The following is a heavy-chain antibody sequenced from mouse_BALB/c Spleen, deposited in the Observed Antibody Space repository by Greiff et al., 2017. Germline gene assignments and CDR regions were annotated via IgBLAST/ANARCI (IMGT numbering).Heavy chain of an antibody. CDR2: ISSGGSYT. V-gene: IGHV5-9-4*01. J-gene: IGHJ4*01. Sequence: EVKVVESGGGLVKPGGSLKLSCAASGFTFSSYAMSWVRQSPEKRLEWVAEISSGGSYTYYPDTVTGRFTISRDNAKNTLYLEMSSLRSEDTAMYYCAREYYYAMDYWGQGTSVTVSS. CDR3: AREYYYAMDY. CDR1: GFTFSSYA.